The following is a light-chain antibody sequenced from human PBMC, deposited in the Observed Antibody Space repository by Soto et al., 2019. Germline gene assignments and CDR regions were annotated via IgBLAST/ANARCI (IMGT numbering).Light chain of an antibody. Sequence: EIVLTQSPGTLSLSPGERATLSCRASQSVSSAYLAWYQHKPGQPPTLLIYAASSRVTGIPDRFNGSGSGPAFTLTISRLEPEGFAVYYCQQYGSSSPWTFGQGTKVEI. CDR3: QQYGSSSPWT. J-gene: IGKJ1*01. V-gene: IGKV3-20*01. CDR1: QSVSSAY. CDR2: AAS.